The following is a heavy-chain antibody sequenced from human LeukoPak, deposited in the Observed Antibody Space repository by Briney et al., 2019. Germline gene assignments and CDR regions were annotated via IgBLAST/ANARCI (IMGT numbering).Heavy chain of an antibody. Sequence: SETLSLTCTVSGGPISCHYWSWIRQPPGKALEWIGYIYCSGSTNYNPSLKIRVTISVDTSKNQFSLKLSSVTAADTAVYYWARGRWYAFDIWGQGTMVTVSS. CDR1: GGPISCHY. CDR3: ARGRWYAFDI. J-gene: IGHJ3*02. CDR2: IYCSGST. V-gene: IGHV4-59*11.